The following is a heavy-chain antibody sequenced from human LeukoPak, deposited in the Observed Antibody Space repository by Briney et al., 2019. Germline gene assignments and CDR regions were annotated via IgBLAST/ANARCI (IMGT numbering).Heavy chain of an antibody. Sequence: PVKVSCKASVYTFTSYYMHWVRQAPGQGLEWMGIINPSGGSTSYAQKFQGRVTMTRDTSTSTVHLELSSLRSEDTAVYYCAVPDGETEEMATIDWGQGTLVTVSS. CDR2: INPSGGST. CDR1: VYTFTSYY. V-gene: IGHV1-46*01. D-gene: IGHD5-24*01. J-gene: IGHJ4*02. CDR3: AVPDGETEEMATID.